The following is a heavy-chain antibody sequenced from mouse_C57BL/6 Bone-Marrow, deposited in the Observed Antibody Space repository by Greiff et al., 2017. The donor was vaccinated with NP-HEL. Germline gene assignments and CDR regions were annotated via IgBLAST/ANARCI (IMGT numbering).Heavy chain of an antibody. CDR3: ASHGYDAFYYAMDY. CDR1: GFTFSSYT. V-gene: IGHV5-9*01. CDR2: ISGGGGNT. J-gene: IGHJ4*01. Sequence: EVQRVESGGGLVKPGGSLKLSCAASGFTFSSYTMSWVRQTPEKRLEWVATISGGGGNTYYPDSVKGRFTISRDNAKNTLYLQMSSLRSEDTALYYCASHGYDAFYYAMDYWGQGTSVTVSS. D-gene: IGHD2-2*01.